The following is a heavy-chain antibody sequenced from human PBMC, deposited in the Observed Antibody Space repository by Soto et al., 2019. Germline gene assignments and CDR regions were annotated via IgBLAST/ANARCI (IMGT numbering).Heavy chain of an antibody. J-gene: IGHJ4*02. D-gene: IGHD5-12*01. CDR1: GYSFPSYW. CDR3: TRRDGYNCGFDY. V-gene: IGHV5-51*01. CDR2: IYPAESDN. Sequence: GESLRISCKGSGYSFPSYWMGWVRQMPGKGLEWMGIIYPAESDNTYSPSFQGQVTISADKSMSTAYLQMNSLKAADTAVYYCTRRDGYNCGFDYWGQGTLVTVSS.